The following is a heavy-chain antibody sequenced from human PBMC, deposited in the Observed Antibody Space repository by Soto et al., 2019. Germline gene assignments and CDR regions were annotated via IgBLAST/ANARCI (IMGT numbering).Heavy chain of an antibody. J-gene: IGHJ3*02. D-gene: IGHD3-22*01. CDR3: ARDRPVRGIVVNAFDI. Sequence: GASVKVSCKASGYTFIAYYMHWVRQAPGQGLEWMGRINPNSGGTNYAKSFQGWVTMTRDTSISTAYMGLGRLRFDDTAFFYCARDRPVRGIVVNAFDIWGQGKMFTVSS. CDR2: INPNSGGT. V-gene: IGHV1-2*04. CDR1: GYTFIAYY.